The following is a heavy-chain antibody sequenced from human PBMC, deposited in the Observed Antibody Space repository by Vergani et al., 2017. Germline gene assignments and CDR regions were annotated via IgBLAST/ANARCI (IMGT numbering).Heavy chain of an antibody. CDR3: VKDIAASGNYWYCDL. CDR2: INWNSDSI. Sequence: EVQLVESGGGLVQPGRSLRLSCAASVFPFDVYAMHGVRHAPGQGLEWVSGINWNSDSIAYADSVKGRFTISRDNAKNSLYLQMNSLRAEYTALYYCVKDIAASGNYWYCDLWGRGTLVNVSS. V-gene: IGHV3-9*01. D-gene: IGHD6-13*01. J-gene: IGHJ2*01. CDR1: VFPFDVYA.